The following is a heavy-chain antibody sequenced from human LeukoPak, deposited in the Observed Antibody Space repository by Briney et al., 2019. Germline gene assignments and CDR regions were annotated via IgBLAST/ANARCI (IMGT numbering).Heavy chain of an antibody. Sequence: GGSLRLSCVASGFTFDDYAMHWVRQAPGKGLEWVAGINWNSVSAVYADSLKGRLTISRDNAKNSLFLQMNSLKTEDTAFYYCAKGARSSSGYTTDWGQGILVTVSS. D-gene: IGHD3-22*01. CDR3: AKGARSSSGYTTD. CDR1: GFTFDDYA. CDR2: INWNSVSA. V-gene: IGHV3-9*01. J-gene: IGHJ4*02.